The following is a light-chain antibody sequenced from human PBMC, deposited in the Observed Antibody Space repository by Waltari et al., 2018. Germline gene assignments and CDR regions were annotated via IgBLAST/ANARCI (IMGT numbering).Light chain of an antibody. J-gene: IGKJ4*01. CDR1: QSVLYSSNNKNY. CDR3: QQYYSTVT. CDR2: WAS. V-gene: IGKV4-1*01. Sequence: DIVMTQSPDSLAVSLGERATINCKSSQSVLYSSNNKNYLAWYQQKPGQPPKLLIYWASTRESGVPDRFRGSGSGTDFTLTISSLQAEDVAVYYWQQYYSTVTFGGGTKVEIK.